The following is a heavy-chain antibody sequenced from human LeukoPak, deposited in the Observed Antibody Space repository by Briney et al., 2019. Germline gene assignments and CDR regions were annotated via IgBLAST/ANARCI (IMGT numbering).Heavy chain of an antibody. Sequence: GGSLRLSCAASGFTFTNYGMHWVRQAPGKGLEWVALIAYDGYYKYYSDSVKGRFTISSDTSKNTLYLQMNSLRAEDTAVYYCARDLSPVVRASPMGYWGQGTLVTVSS. CDR3: ARDLSPVVRASPMGY. CDR2: IAYDGYYK. CDR1: GFTFTNYG. J-gene: IGHJ4*02. D-gene: IGHD3-10*01. V-gene: IGHV3-30*03.